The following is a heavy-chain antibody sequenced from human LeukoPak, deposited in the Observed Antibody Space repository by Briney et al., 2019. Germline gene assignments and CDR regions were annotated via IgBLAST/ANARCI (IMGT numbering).Heavy chain of an antibody. J-gene: IGHJ4*02. CDR1: GFTFSTYW. V-gene: IGHV3-7*03. Sequence: GGSLRLSCAASGFTFSTYWMHWVRRAPGKGLEWVATINQDGSQKNYVDSVKGRFTISRDNAKSSLYLQMNGLRAEDTAVYYCAKAHGDYLRYWGQGTLVTVSS. CDR2: INQDGSQK. CDR3: AKAHGDYLRY. D-gene: IGHD4-17*01.